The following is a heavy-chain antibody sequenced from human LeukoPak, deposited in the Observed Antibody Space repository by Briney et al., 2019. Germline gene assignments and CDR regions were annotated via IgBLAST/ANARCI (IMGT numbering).Heavy chain of an antibody. Sequence: ASVKVSCKASGYTFTGYYMHWVRQAPGQGLEWMGWINPNSGGTNYAQKFQGRVTMTRDTSISTAYMELSRLRSDDTAVYYCARDGVPAAIFADPWGQGTLVTVSS. D-gene: IGHD2-2*01. CDR1: GYTFTGYY. CDR3: ARDGVPAAIFADP. V-gene: IGHV1-2*02. CDR2: INPNSGGT. J-gene: IGHJ5*02.